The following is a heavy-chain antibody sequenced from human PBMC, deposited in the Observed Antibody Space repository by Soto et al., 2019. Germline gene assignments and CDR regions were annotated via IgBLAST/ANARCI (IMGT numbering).Heavy chain of an antibody. J-gene: IGHJ4*02. CDR2: VSASGDRT. V-gene: IGHV3-23*01. D-gene: IGHD3-16*01. CDR1: GFTFSSHA. Sequence: EVQLLESGGALVQPGGSLRLSCAASGFTFSSHAMRWVRQAPGKGLEWVSSVSASGDRTYYADSVKGRFTISRDNAKNTVSLQMNSLRAEDMALYYCAKKSGSYAYFEDWGQGTLVTVSS. CDR3: AKKSGSYAYFED.